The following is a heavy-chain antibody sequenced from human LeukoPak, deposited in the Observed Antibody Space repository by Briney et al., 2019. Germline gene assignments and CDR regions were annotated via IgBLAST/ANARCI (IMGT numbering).Heavy chain of an antibody. V-gene: IGHV4-59*01. CDR1: GGSISGYY. CDR3: ARDHVDGSYAGDY. CDR2: IHDSGST. J-gene: IGHJ4*02. Sequence: SETLSLTCVVSGGSISGYYLSWIRQVPGRGLEWIGFIHDSGSTNYNPSLKSRVTMSVDTSKNQFSLNLSSVTAADTAVYYCARDHVDGSYAGDYWGQGTLVTVSS. D-gene: IGHD1-26*01.